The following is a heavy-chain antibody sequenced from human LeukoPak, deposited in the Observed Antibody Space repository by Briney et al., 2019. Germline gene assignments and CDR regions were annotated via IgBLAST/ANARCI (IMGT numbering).Heavy chain of an antibody. D-gene: IGHD6-19*01. Sequence: ASVKVSCKASGYTFTSYAMHWVRQAPGQRLEWMGWINAGNGNTKYSQKFQGRVTITRDTSASTAYMELSSLRSEGTAVYYCARDQDSSGWYGWFDPWGQGTLVTVSS. CDR2: INAGNGNT. V-gene: IGHV1-3*01. J-gene: IGHJ5*02. CDR1: GYTFTSYA. CDR3: ARDQDSSGWYGWFDP.